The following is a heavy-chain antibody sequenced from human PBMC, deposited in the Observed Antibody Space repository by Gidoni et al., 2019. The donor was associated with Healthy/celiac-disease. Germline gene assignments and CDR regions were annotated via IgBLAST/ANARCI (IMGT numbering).Heavy chain of an antibody. J-gene: IGHJ4*02. CDR3: AREDGYNSPL. CDR1: GFTFSSYS. V-gene: IGHV3-48*01. D-gene: IGHD5-12*01. CDR2: ISSSSSTI. Sequence: EVQLVESGGGLVQPGGSLRLSCAASGFTFSSYSMNWVRQAPGKGLEWVSYISSSSSTIYYADSVKGRFTISRDNAKNSLYLQMNSLRAEDTAVYYCAREDGYNSPLWGQGTLVTVSS.